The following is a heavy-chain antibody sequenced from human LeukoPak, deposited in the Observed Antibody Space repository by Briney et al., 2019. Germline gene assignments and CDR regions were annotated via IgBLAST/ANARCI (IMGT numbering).Heavy chain of an antibody. CDR1: GFTFSSYE. CDR2: ISSSGRTI. J-gene: IGHJ4*02. D-gene: IGHD6-13*01. CDR3: ATSDSSSWYSIDY. V-gene: IGHV3-48*03. Sequence: HPGGSLRLSCAASGFTFSSYEMNCVRQAPGKGLEWVSYISSSGRTIYYADSVKGRFTISRDNAKNSLYLQMNSLRAEDTAVYYCATSDSSSWYSIDYWGQGTLVTVSP.